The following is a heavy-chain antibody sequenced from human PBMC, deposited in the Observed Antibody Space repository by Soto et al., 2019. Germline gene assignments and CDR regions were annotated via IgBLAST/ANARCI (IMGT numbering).Heavy chain of an antibody. CDR1: GYTFTSYY. Sequence: QAQLVQSGAEVKKPGASVKVSCEASGYTFTSYYMHWVRQAPGQGLEWMGWINPNSGDTKYAQKFRGRVNMTRDKSINTAYMEVKMLTSDDTGVYYCARQLAYCGGDCFTEPVDYWGQGTLVTVSS. D-gene: IGHD2-21*02. CDR2: INPNSGDT. CDR3: ARQLAYCGGDCFTEPVDY. V-gene: IGHV1-2*02. J-gene: IGHJ4*02.